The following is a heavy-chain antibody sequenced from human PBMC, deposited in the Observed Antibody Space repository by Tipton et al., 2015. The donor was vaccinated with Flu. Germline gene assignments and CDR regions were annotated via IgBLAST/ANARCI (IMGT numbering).Heavy chain of an antibody. V-gene: IGHV4-59*01. D-gene: IGHD5-24*01. CDR2: IYYRGST. CDR3: ARDRGDGYNDDAFDI. J-gene: IGHJ3*02. Sequence: TLSLTCTVSAVPISSYYWTWIRQPPGKGLEWIGHIYYRGSTNYNPSLKSRVTISEDTPKNQFSLKLSSVTAADTAVYYCARDRGDGYNDDAFDIWGQGTMVTVSS. CDR1: AVPISSYY.